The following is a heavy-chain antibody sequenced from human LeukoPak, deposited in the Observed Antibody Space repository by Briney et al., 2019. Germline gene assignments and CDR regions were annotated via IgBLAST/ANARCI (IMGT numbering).Heavy chain of an antibody. CDR2: VSGSGDNT. D-gene: IGHD6-19*01. J-gene: IGHJ4*02. Sequence: PGGSLRISCAASGFIFSTCGMAWVRQSPGKGLEWVSTVSGSGDNTHYADSVKDRFTISRDNSKNTLYLQMNSLRAEDTALYYCARDAGSGWPLDDWGQGTLVTVSS. CDR3: ARDAGSGWPLDD. V-gene: IGHV3-23*01. CDR1: GFIFSTCG.